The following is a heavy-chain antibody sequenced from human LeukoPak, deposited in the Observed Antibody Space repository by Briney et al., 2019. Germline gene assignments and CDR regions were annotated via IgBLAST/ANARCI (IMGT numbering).Heavy chain of an antibody. J-gene: IGHJ4*02. D-gene: IGHD1-14*01. Sequence: SQTLSLTCAVYGGSVNGYYWSWIRQPPGKALEWIGEIKHDGSTKYNSSLKSRVTISIDTSKNQFSLKLSSVTAADTAVYYCARHLLRTSTSFDYWDQGNLVTVSS. CDR2: IKHDGST. V-gene: IGHV4-34*01. CDR3: ARHLLRTSTSFDY. CDR1: GGSVNGYY.